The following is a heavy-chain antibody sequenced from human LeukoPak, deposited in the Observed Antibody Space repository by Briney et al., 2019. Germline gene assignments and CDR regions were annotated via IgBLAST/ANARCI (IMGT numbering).Heavy chain of an antibody. V-gene: IGHV4-4*07. Sequence: SETLSLTCTVSGGSISSYYWSWIRQPAGKGLEWIGRIYTSGGTNYNPSLKSRVTMSVDTSKNQFSLKLSSVTAADTAVYYCAREGYCSSTSCYQDYWGQGTLVTVSS. D-gene: IGHD2-2*01. J-gene: IGHJ4*02. CDR3: AREGYCSSTSCYQDY. CDR2: IYTSGGT. CDR1: GGSISSYY.